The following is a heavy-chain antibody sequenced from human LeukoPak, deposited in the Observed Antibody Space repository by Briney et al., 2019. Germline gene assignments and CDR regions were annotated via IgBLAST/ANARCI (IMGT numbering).Heavy chain of an antibody. D-gene: IGHD3-22*01. CDR3: ARGASSYYYDSSGYYPDY. V-gene: IGHV1-2*02. J-gene: IGHJ4*02. Sequence: ASVKVSCKASGYTFTGYYMHWVRPAPGQGREWMGWIKPISGGTNYAQKFQGRVTMTRETPISTAYMELIRLRSDDAAVEYCARGASSYYYDSSGYYPDYWGQGTLVTVSS. CDR1: GYTFTGYY. CDR2: IKPISGGT.